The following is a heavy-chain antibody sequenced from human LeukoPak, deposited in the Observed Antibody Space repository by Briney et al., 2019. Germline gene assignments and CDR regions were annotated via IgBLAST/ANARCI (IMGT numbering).Heavy chain of an antibody. D-gene: IGHD4/OR15-4a*01. CDR3: ARDTLGEGEDANYAVYYFDY. CDR2: IKQDGNEK. J-gene: IGHJ4*02. CDR1: GFRFNAFW. Sequence: GGSLRLSCAASGFRFNAFWMSWVRQAPGKGLEWVANIKQDGNEKYYADSVKGRFTISRDNGKNSLDLQMNSLRADDTAFYYCARDTLGEGEDANYAVYYFDYWGQGTVVTVSS. V-gene: IGHV3-7*01.